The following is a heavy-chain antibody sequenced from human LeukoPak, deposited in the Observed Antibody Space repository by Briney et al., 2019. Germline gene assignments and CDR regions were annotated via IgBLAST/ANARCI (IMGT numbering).Heavy chain of an antibody. CDR1: GFTFSSYA. Sequence: GGSLRLSCAASGFTFSSYAMHWVRQAPGKGLEYVSAISSNGGSTYYANSVKGRFTISRDNSKNTLYLQMGSLRAEDMAVYYCARDPVATPTSNWGQGTLVTVSS. V-gene: IGHV3-64*01. CDR2: ISSNGGST. J-gene: IGHJ4*02. CDR3: ARDPVATPTSN. D-gene: IGHD2-15*01.